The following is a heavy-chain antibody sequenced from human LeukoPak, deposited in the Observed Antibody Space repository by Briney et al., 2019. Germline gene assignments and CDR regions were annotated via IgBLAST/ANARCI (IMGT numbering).Heavy chain of an antibody. CDR1: GYTFTSYA. J-gene: IGHJ6*03. Sequence: SVKVSCKASGYTFTSYAISWVRQAPGQGLEWMGRIIPIFGTANYAQKFQGRVTITTDESTSTAYMELSSLRSEDTAVYYCARDRAATNSYYYYMDVWGKGTTVTVSS. V-gene: IGHV1-69*05. CDR3: ARDRAATNSYYYYMDV. D-gene: IGHD5-12*01. CDR2: IIPIFGTA.